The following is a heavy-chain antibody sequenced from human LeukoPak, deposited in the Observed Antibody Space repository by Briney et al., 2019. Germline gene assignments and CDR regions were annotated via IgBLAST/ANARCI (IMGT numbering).Heavy chain of an antibody. Sequence: PSETLSLTCTVSGASIDGQYWSWIRQPPGKGLEWIGYIHSNGGNKYNRSLKSQFTLSVDTSKNQFSLKLDSVTAAETAVYYCERYLGGNFGSGTHFVYWGQGTLVTVSS. J-gene: IGHJ4*02. CDR2: IHSNGGN. D-gene: IGHD3-10*01. CDR3: ERYLGGNFGSGTHFVY. CDR1: GASIDGQY. V-gene: IGHV4-59*11.